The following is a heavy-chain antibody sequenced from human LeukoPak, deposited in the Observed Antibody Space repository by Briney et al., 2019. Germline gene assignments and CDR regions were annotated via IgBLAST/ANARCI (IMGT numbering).Heavy chain of an antibody. CDR2: MNPNSGNT. V-gene: IGHV1-8*01. CDR1: GYTFTSYD. J-gene: IGHJ6*02. CDR3: ARFLGYCSGGSCYSKSYYYYYGMDV. D-gene: IGHD2-15*01. Sequence: ASVKVSCKASGYTFTSYDINWVRQATGQGLEWRGWMNPNSGNTGYAQKFQGRVTMTRNTSISTAYMELSSLRSEDTAVYYCARFLGYCSGGSCYSKSYYYYYGMDVWGQGTTVTVSS.